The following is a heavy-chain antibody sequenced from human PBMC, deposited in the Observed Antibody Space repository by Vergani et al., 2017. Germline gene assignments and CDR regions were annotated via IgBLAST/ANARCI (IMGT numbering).Heavy chain of an antibody. CDR3: AKGQGRSGGWYFDY. CDR2: ISGSGGST. Sequence: EVQLLESGGGLVQSGGSLRVPCVASGLTFSSYVMSWVRQAPGKGLEWVSAISGSGGSTYYADSVKGRFTISRDNSKNTLYLQMNSLRVEDTAVYYCAKGQGRSGGWYFDYWGQGTLVTVSS. D-gene: IGHD6-19*01. J-gene: IGHJ4*02. V-gene: IGHV3-23*01. CDR1: GLTFSSYV.